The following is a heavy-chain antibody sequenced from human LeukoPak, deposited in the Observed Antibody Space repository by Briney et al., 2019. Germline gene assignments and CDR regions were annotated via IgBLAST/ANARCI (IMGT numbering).Heavy chain of an antibody. J-gene: IGHJ4*02. CDR1: GYTFTSYG. CDR2: IIPIFGTA. V-gene: IGHV1-69*13. Sequence: SVKVSCKASGYTFTSYGISWVRQAPGQGLEWMGGIIPIFGTANYAQKFQGRVTITADESTSTAYMELSSLRSEDTAVYYCARDWRCSSTSCYTFDYWGQGTLVTVSS. D-gene: IGHD2-2*02. CDR3: ARDWRCSSTSCYTFDY.